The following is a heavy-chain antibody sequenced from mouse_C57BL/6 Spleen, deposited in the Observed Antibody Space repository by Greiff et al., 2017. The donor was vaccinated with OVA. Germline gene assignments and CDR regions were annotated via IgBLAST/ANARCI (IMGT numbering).Heavy chain of an antibody. D-gene: IGHD2-5*01. CDR1: GYTFTSYG. Sequence: QVQLKESGAELARPGASVKLSCKASGYTFTSYGISWVKQRTGQGLEWIGEIYPRSGNTYYNEKFKGKATLTADKSSSTAYMELRSLTSEDSAVYFCAREDYSNYVGYFDVWGTGTTVTVSS. CDR2: IYPRSGNT. V-gene: IGHV1-81*01. CDR3: AREDYSNYVGYFDV. J-gene: IGHJ1*03.